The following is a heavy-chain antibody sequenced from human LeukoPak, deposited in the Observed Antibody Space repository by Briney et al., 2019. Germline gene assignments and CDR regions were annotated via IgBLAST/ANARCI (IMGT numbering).Heavy chain of an antibody. CDR3: ARRLWRGMVIGYYFVY. D-gene: IGHD3-22*01. CDR1: GGSFSNYS. Sequence: SETLSLTCAVSGGSFSNYSWSWIRQPPGKGLEWIGDINHSGSTNYNPSLKSPGTISVDTSHNQFSLKLSAVTAAETAVYFCARRLWRGMVIGYYFVYWGQGTLVTVSS. V-gene: IGHV4-34*01. CDR2: INHSGST. J-gene: IGHJ4*02.